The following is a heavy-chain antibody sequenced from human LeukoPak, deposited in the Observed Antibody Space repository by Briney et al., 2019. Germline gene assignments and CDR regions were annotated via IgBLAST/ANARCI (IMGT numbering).Heavy chain of an antibody. Sequence: GGTLRLSCVASGFTFCTYATHWVPRAPGKGLECGSSISSNGDSTYHTHPVKGRFTIYRDIFKNTLYLQMSSLRVDEMAVYYWAKSSLVASANWFDPWGQGTLVTVSS. V-gene: IGHV3-64*01. CDR2: ISSNGDST. D-gene: IGHD5-12*01. CDR1: GFTFCTYA. J-gene: IGHJ5*01. CDR3: AKSSLVASANWFDP.